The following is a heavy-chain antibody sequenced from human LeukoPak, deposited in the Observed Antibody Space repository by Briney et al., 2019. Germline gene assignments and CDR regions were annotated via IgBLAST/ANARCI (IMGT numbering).Heavy chain of an antibody. CDR2: INPSGGST. Sequence: ASVKVSCKASGYTFTSYYMHWVRQAPGQGLGWMGIINPSGGSTSYAQKFQGRVTMTRDTSTSTVYMELSSLRSEDTAVYYCARVGYYGSGSYPYGMDVWGQGTTVTVSS. D-gene: IGHD3-10*01. CDR3: ARVGYYGSGSYPYGMDV. V-gene: IGHV1-46*01. J-gene: IGHJ6*02. CDR1: GYTFTSYY.